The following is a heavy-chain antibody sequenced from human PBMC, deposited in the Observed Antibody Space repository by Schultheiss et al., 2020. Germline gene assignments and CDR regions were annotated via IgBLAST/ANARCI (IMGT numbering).Heavy chain of an antibody. CDR3: ARSFSSSAPGDFDY. J-gene: IGHJ4*02. CDR1: GGSISSYY. Sequence: SETLSLTCTVSGGSISSYYWSWIRQPPGKGLEWIGSIYHSGSTYYNPSLKSRVTISVDTSKNQFSLKLSSVTAADTAVYYCARSFSSSAPGDFDYWGQGTLVTVSS. D-gene: IGHD6-6*01. CDR2: IYHSGST. V-gene: IGHV4-39*07.